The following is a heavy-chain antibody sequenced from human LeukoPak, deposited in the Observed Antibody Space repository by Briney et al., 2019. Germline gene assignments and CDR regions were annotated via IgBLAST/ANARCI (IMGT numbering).Heavy chain of an antibody. J-gene: IGHJ3*01. D-gene: IGHD1-1*01. V-gene: IGHV4-61*09. CDR2: IYTSRST. CDR3: AGNRVTTPGAFDV. CDR1: GGSISSGSYN. Sequence: SQTLSLTCTVSGGSISSGSYNWSWIRQPAGKGLEWIGHIYTSRSTNYNPSLKSRVTISVDTSKNQFSLKLSSVTAADTAVYYCAGNRVTTPGAFDVWGQGTMVTVSS.